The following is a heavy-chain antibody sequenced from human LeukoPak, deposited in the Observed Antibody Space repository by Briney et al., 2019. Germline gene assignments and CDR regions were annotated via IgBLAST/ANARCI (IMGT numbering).Heavy chain of an antibody. Sequence: GGSLRLSCAASGFTFSSYAMSWVRQAPGKGLEWVSAISGSGGSTYYADSVKGRFTISRDNSKNTLYLQMNSLRAEDTAVYYCAKDFYCSSTSCEYNWFDPWGQGPLVTVSS. CDR2: ISGSGGST. CDR3: AKDFYCSSTSCEYNWFDP. J-gene: IGHJ5*02. V-gene: IGHV3-23*01. D-gene: IGHD2-2*01. CDR1: GFTFSSYA.